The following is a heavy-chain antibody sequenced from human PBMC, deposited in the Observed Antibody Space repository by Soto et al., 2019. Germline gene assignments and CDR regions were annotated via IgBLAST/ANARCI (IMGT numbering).Heavy chain of an antibody. J-gene: IGHJ5*02. CDR2: INHSGST. D-gene: IGHD3-10*01. Sequence: SETLSLTCAVYGGSFSGYYWSWIRQPPGKGLEWIGAINHSGSTNYNPSLKSRVTISVDTSKNQFSLKLSSVTAADTAVYYCARGNLWFGESPNWFDPWGQGTLVTVS. V-gene: IGHV4-34*01. CDR3: ARGNLWFGESPNWFDP. CDR1: GGSFSGYY.